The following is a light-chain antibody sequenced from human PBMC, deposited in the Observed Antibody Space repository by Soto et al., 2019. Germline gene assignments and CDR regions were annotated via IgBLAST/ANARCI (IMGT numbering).Light chain of an antibody. J-gene: IGLJ1*01. CDR3: SSYTGNRDFYV. V-gene: IGLV2-8*01. CDR2: EVT. CDR1: SSDVGRFNF. Sequence: LTQPPSASGSPGQSVTISCTGTSSDVGRFNFVSWYQQHPGKAPRLLIYEVTKRPSGVPDRFSGSKSGNAASLTVSGLQAEDEADYFCSSYTGNRDFYVFGTGTKVTVL.